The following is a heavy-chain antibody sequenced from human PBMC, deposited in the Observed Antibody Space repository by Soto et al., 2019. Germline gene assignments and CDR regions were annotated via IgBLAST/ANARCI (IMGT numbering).Heavy chain of an antibody. CDR3: ARDRHDFGDYIRHPD. D-gene: IGHD4-17*01. CDR1: GDLFSRNA. Sequence: QVRLVQSGAEVKKPGSAVKVSCNAPGDLFSRNAFNWVRQAPGQGLEWMGRIIPVFGSTIYEQKFQGRLTITADESTRTAYMELTRLTSDDTAMYFCARDRHDFGDYIRHPDWGQGTLVTVSS. CDR2: IIPVFGST. J-gene: IGHJ4*02. V-gene: IGHV1-69*01.